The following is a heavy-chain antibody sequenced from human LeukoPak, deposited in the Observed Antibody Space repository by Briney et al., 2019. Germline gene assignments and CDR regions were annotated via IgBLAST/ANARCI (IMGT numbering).Heavy chain of an antibody. Sequence: GASVKVSCKASGGTFSKYTISWVRQRPGQGLEWMGGITPLFGTANYAQKFQGRVTITADESASTAYMELSSLRSEDTAVYYCARQSGSYYYYGMDVWGQGTTVTVSS. CDR2: ITPLFGTA. CDR3: ARQSGSYYYYGMDV. J-gene: IGHJ6*02. CDR1: GGTFSKYT. V-gene: IGHV1-69*13. D-gene: IGHD3-10*01.